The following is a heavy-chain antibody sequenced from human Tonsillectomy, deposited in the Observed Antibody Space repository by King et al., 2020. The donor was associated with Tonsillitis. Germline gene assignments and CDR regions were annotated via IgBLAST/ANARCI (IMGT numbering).Heavy chain of an antibody. CDR1: GFTFSNAW. Sequence: VQLVESGGGLVKPGGSLRLSCAASGFTFSNAWMSWVRQAPGKGLEWVGRIKSKTDGGTTDYAAPVKGRFTISRDDSKNTLYLQMNSLKTEDTAWYYRTTGDYGGNSGRWPKTTRLDYWGQGTLVTVSS. D-gene: IGHD4-23*01. J-gene: IGHJ4*02. CDR3: TTGDYGGNSGRWPKTTRLDY. V-gene: IGHV3-15*01. CDR2: IKSKTDGGTT.